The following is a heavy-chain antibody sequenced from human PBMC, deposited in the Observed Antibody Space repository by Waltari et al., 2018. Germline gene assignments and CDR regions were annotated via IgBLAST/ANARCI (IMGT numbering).Heavy chain of an antibody. CDR3: AKAHFYDTSGYIEH. CDR2: INGYGDKT. V-gene: IGHV3-23*01. Sequence: EVQGLESGGGLVQPGGSLRLTSAASGFILTNFAINWVRKAPGKGLGWCSGINGYGDKTYYADSVKCRFTLSRDNSRNTLSLQMNSLRAEDTAVYYCAKAHFYDTSGYIEHWGQGTLVTVSS. CDR1: GFILTNFA. D-gene: IGHD3-22*01. J-gene: IGHJ5*02.